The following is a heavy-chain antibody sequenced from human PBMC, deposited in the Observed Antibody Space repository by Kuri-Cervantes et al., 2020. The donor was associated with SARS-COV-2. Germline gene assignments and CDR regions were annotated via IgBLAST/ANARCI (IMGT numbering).Heavy chain of an antibody. CDR2: IYYSGST. CDR3: ARRGAVAGTVPFFDY. CDR1: GGSISTYY. Sequence: LRLTCTVSGGSISTYYWSWIRQPPGKGLEWIGSIYYSGSTYYNPSLKSRVTISVDTSKNQFSLKLSSVTAADTAVYYCARRGAVAGTVPFFDYWGQGTLVTVSS. V-gene: IGHV4-59*05. D-gene: IGHD6-19*01. J-gene: IGHJ4*02.